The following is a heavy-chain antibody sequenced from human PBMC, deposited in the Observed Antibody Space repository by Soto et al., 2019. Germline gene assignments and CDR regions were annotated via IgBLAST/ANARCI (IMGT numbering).Heavy chain of an antibody. Sequence: GGSLRLSCAASGFTFSSYAMSWVRQAPGKGLEWVSAISGSGGSTYYADSVKGRFTISRDNSKNTLYLQMNSLRPEDTAEYYCAIWSGSSKTNYYYYGMDVWGQGTTVTVSS. D-gene: IGHD3-3*01. V-gene: IGHV3-23*01. J-gene: IGHJ6*02. CDR3: AIWSGSSKTNYYYYGMDV. CDR1: GFTFSSYA. CDR2: ISGSGGST.